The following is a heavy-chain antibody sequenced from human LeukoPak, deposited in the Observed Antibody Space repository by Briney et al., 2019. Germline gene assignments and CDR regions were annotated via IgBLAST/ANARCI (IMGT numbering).Heavy chain of an antibody. J-gene: IGHJ4*02. CDR2: FDPEDGET. D-gene: IGHD1-7*01. CDR1: GYTLTELS. CDR3: ATGGDNWNSQDFDY. Sequence: ASVKVSCKVSGYTLTELSMHWVRQAPGKGLEWMGGFDPEDGETIYAQKFQGRVTMTEDTSTDTAYMELSSLRSEETAVYYCATGGDNWNSQDFDYWGQGTLVTVSS. V-gene: IGHV1-24*01.